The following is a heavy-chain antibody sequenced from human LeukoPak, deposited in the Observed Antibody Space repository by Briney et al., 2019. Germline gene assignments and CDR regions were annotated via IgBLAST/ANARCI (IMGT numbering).Heavy chain of an antibody. CDR2: INPNSGGT. J-gene: IGHJ4*02. D-gene: IGHD3-22*01. Sequence: ASVTVSCTASGYTFTGYYMHWVRQAPGQGLEWMGWINPNSGGTNYAQKFQGRVTMTRDTSISTAYMELSRLRSDDTAVYYCARVVETYYYDSSELDYWGQGTLVTVSS. CDR3: ARVVETYYYDSSELDY. V-gene: IGHV1-2*02. CDR1: GYTFTGYY.